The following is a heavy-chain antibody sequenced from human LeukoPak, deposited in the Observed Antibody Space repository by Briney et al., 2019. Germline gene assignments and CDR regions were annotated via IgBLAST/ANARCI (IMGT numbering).Heavy chain of an antibody. CDR1: GFSVSSNY. Sequence: GGSLRLSCTASGFSVSSNYMSWVRQAPGKELEWVSLIYSGDQTSYADSVKGRFTFSGDNPKNTVHLQMNSLRVDDTSIYYCAKSRGYSSSWDDAFDIWGQGTMVIVFS. CDR2: IYSGDQT. CDR3: AKSRGYSSSWDDAFDI. D-gene: IGHD6-13*01. J-gene: IGHJ3*02. V-gene: IGHV3-53*05.